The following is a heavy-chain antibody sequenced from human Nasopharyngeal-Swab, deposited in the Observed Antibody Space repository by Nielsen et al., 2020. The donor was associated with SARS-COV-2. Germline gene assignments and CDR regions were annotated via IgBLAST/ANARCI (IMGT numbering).Heavy chain of an antibody. CDR1: GGSISSGSYC. Sequence: SETLSLTCTVSGGSISSGSYCWSWIRQPAGKGLEWIGRIYTSGSTNYNPSLKSRVTISVDTSKNQFSLKLSSVTAADTAVYYCARRGYSYGHAYDYWGQGTLVTVSS. J-gene: IGHJ4*02. CDR2: IYTSGST. V-gene: IGHV4-61*02. CDR3: ARRGYSYGHAYDY. D-gene: IGHD5-18*01.